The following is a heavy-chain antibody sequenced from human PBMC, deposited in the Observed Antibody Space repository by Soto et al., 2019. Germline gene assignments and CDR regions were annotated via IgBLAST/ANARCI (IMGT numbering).Heavy chain of an antibody. CDR2: ISYDGNNK. CDR1: GFTFSSYG. CDR3: AKDRAVARYYYCCAMDV. Sequence: QVQLVESGGGVVQPGRSLRLSCAASGFTFSSYGMHWVRQAPGKGLEWVAVISYDGNNKYYADSVKGRFTISRDNSKNTRYRQMNSLGAEDRGVYYCAKDRAVARYYYCCAMDVWGQGPTVTVSS. V-gene: IGHV3-30*18. J-gene: IGHJ6*02. D-gene: IGHD6-19*01.